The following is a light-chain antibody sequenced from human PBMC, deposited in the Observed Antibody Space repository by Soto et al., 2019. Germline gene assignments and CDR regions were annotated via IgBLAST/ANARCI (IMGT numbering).Light chain of an antibody. J-gene: IGLJ2*01. CDR3: SSYAGSNKVV. CDR2: EVS. Sequence: QSALTQPPSASGSPGQSVTISCTGTSSDVGVYNYVSWYQQHPGKAPKLLIYEVSKRPSGVPDRFSGSKSGNTASLTVSGLQAEDEADFYCSSYAGSNKVVFGGGTKRTVL. V-gene: IGLV2-8*01. CDR1: SSDVGVYNY.